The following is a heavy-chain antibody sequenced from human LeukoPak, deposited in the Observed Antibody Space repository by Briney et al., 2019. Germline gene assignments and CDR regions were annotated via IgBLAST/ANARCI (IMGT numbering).Heavy chain of an antibody. V-gene: IGHV3-30*03. D-gene: IGHD6-19*01. J-gene: IGHJ6*02. CDR1: GFTFSSYG. CDR3: AREYSSGPRYYYYGMDV. CDR2: ISYDGSNK. Sequence: PGRSLRLSCAASGFTFSSYGMHWVRQAPGKGLEWVAVISYDGSNKYYADSVKGRFTISRDNSKNTLYLQMNSLRAEDTAVYYCAREYSSGPRYYYYGMDVWGQGTTVTVSS.